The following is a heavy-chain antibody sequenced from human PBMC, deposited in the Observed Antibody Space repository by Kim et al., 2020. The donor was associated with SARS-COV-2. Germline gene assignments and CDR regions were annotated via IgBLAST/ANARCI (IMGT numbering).Heavy chain of an antibody. CDR3: ARAPPQQYSGPPPRYYYYGMDV. J-gene: IGHJ6*02. V-gene: IGHV3-30*04. Sequence: GGSLRLSCAASGFTFSSYGMHWVRQAPGKGLEWVAVISYDGSNKDYADFVKGRFTISRDNSKNTLYLQMNSLRGEDTAVYYCARAPPQQYSGPPPRYYYYGMDVWGQGTTVTVSS. D-gene: IGHD5-12*01. CDR2: ISYDGSNK. CDR1: GFTFSSYG.